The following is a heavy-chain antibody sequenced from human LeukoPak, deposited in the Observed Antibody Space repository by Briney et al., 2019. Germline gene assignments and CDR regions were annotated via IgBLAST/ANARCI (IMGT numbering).Heavy chain of an antibody. J-gene: IGHJ4*02. D-gene: IGHD2-2*01. CDR3: ARDKVPAATFDY. CDR2: ISSSSSYI. V-gene: IGHV3-21*03. CDR1: GFTFSSYS. Sequence: GGSLRLSCAASGFTFSSYSMNWVRQAPGKGLEWVSSISSSSSYIYYADSVKGRFTISRDNAKNSLYLQMNSLRAEDTAVYYCARDKVPAATFDYWGQGTLVTVSS.